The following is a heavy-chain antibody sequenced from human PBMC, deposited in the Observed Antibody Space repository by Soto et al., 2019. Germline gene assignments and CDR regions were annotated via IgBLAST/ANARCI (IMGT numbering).Heavy chain of an antibody. V-gene: IGHV5-51*01. CDR1: GYSFTSYW. CDR2: IYPYDSDT. J-gene: IGHJ4*01. CDR3: ARHLVGSTRGNFDY. Sequence: LKISCKTSGYSFTSYWIGWVRQMPGKGMEWMGNIYPYDSDTRYSPSFQGQVTISADTSITTAYLQWSGLRASDTAMYFCARHLVGSTRGNFDYWGQGTLVTVSS. D-gene: IGHD2-2*01.